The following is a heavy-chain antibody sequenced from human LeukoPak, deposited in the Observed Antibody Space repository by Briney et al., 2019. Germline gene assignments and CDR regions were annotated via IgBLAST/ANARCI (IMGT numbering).Heavy chain of an antibody. CDR3: ARLGTSSWYSPLDY. CDR2: IYYSGST. D-gene: IGHD6-13*01. Sequence: SQTLSLTCTVSGGSISSYYWSWIRQPPGKGLEWIGYIYYSGSTNYNPSLKSRVTISVDTSKNQFSLKLSSVTAADTAVYYCARLGTSSWYSPLDYWGQGTLVTVSS. CDR1: GGSISSYY. J-gene: IGHJ4*02. V-gene: IGHV4-59*08.